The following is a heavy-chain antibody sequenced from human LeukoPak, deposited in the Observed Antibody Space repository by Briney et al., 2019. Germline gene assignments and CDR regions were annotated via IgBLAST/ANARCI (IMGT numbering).Heavy chain of an antibody. CDR3: ARGPIVGATAGYN. CDR1: GFAFSSHW. J-gene: IGHJ4*02. D-gene: IGHD1-26*01. CDR2: IKQDGSEK. V-gene: IGHV3-7*01. Sequence: PGGSLRLSCAASGFAFSSHWMSWVRQAPGKGLEWVANIKQDGSEKYYVDSVKGRFTISRDNAKNSLYLQMNSLRAEDTAVYYCARGPIVGATAGYNWGQGTLVTVSS.